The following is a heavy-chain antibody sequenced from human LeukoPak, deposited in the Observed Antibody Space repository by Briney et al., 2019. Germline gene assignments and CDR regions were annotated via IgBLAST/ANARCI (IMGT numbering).Heavy chain of an antibody. CDR3: AKERGHSKPFDY. Sequence: PGGSLRLSCAASGFTFSSYAMGWVRQAPGKGLEWVSAITASGGNTYYADSVKGRFTISRDNSKNTLYLQMNNLRAEDTALYYCAKERGHSKPFDYWGQGTLVTVSS. D-gene: IGHD4-23*01. CDR2: ITASGGNT. J-gene: IGHJ4*02. V-gene: IGHV3-23*01. CDR1: GFTFSSYA.